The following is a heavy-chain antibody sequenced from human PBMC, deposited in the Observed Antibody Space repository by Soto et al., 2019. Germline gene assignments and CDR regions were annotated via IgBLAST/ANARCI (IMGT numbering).Heavy chain of an antibody. CDR3: ARDLAAVPRAFDY. CDR1: GGSISSYF. Sequence: QVQLQESGPGLLKPSETLSLTCTVSGGSISSYFYIWVRQPPGKGLEWIGSVYYTGTTDYNPSLKKRVTISVDTSKTQFSLNLRSVPAADTAVYYCARDLAAVPRAFDYWGRGTLVTVSS. V-gene: IGHV4-59*01. D-gene: IGHD6-13*01. J-gene: IGHJ4*02. CDR2: VYYTGTT.